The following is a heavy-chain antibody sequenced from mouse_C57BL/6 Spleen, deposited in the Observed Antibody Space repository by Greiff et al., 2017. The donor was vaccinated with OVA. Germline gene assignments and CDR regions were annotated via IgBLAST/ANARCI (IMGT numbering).Heavy chain of an antibody. CDR3: ARKPVVAHYYAMDY. D-gene: IGHD1-1*01. J-gene: IGHJ4*01. CDR1: GFSLTSYG. V-gene: IGHV2-2*01. Sequence: VKLMESGPGLVQPSQSLTITCTVSGFSLTSYGVHWVRQSPGKGLEWLGVIWSGGSTDYNAAFISRLSISKDNSKSQVFFKMNSLQADDTAIYYCARKPVVAHYYAMDYWGQGTSVTVSS. CDR2: IWSGGST.